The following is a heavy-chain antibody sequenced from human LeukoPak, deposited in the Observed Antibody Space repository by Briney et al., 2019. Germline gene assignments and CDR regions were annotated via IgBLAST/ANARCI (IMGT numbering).Heavy chain of an antibody. V-gene: IGHV1-46*01. D-gene: IGHD3-16*01. CDR1: GYTFTNHD. CDR2: IDPNGGRI. CDR3: ATDPIGGVEGRFDY. Sequence: ASVKVSCTASGYTFTNHDMHWVGQAPGQGLEWMGMIDPNGGRIIYAQKFQGRVSMTRDTSTSTVYMELTSLRSEDTAVYSCATDPIGGVEGRFDYWGQGTLVTVSS. J-gene: IGHJ4*02.